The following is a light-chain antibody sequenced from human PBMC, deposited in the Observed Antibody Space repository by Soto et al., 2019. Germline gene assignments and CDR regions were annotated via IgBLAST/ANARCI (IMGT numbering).Light chain of an antibody. CDR2: AAS. V-gene: IGKV3-20*01. CDR1: QSVTSIY. CDR3: QQYGSSRT. J-gene: IGKJ1*01. Sequence: EIVLTQSPGTLSLSPGERVTLSCRASQSVTSIYLAWYQQKPGQAPRLLIYAASSRATGIPDRFSGSGSGTDFTLTISRLEPEDFAVYYCQQYGSSRTFGQGTKVDIK.